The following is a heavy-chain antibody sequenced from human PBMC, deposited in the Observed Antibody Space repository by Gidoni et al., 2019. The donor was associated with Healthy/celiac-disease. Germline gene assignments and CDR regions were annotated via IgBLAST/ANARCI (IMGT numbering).Heavy chain of an antibody. CDR1: GLTFSRYA. D-gene: IGHD2-21*01. CDR2: MSGSGGST. V-gene: IGHV3-23*01. CDR3: AKTRPVDSPVAPFDY. J-gene: IGHJ4*02. Sequence: EVQLLVSGGGLVQPGGSLSLSFSASGLTFSRYALSWVRPAPGKGLEWVSAMSGSGGSTYYADSVKGRFTISRDNSKNTLYLQMNSLRAEDTAVYYCAKTRPVDSPVAPFDYWGQGTLVTVSS.